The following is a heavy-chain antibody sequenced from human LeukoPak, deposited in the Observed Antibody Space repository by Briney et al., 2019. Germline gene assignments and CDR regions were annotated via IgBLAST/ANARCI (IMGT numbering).Heavy chain of an antibody. J-gene: IGHJ4*02. V-gene: IGHV4-39*07. CDR1: GGSISSSNYY. Sequence: SETLSLTCTVSGGSISSSNYYWSWIRQPPGKGLEWIGEINHSGSTNYNPSLKSRVTISVDTSKNQFSLKLSSVTAADTAVYYCARVGRYSGSYMEPLDYWGQGTLVTVSS. CDR2: INHSGST. D-gene: IGHD1-26*01. CDR3: ARVGRYSGSYMEPLDY.